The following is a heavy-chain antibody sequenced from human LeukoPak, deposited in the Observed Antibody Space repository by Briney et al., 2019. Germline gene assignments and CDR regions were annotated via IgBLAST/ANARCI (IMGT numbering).Heavy chain of an antibody. J-gene: IGHJ1*01. CDR2: IYYSGST. CDR1: GVSISSSSYY. V-gene: IGHV4-39*01. CDR3: ASGSGWYRYFQH. Sequence: SETLSLTCTVSGVSISSSSYYWGWIRQLPGKGLEWIGTIYYSGSTYYNPSLKSRLTMSVDTSKNQFSLKLSSVTAADTAVYYCASGSGWYRYFQHWGQGTLVTVSS. D-gene: IGHD6-19*01.